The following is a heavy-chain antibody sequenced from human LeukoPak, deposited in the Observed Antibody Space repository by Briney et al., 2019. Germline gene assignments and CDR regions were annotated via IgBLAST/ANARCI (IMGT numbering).Heavy chain of an antibody. CDR1: GFTFSSYG. J-gene: IGHJ3*02. CDR3: ARSPVVPAAIRAFDI. CDR2: IWYDGSNK. V-gene: IGHV3-33*01. Sequence: GRSLRLSCAASGFTFSSYGMHWVRQAPGKGLEWVAVIWYDGSNKYYADSVKGRFTISRDNSKNTLYLQMNSLRAEDTAVYYCARSPVVPAAIRAFDIWGPGTMVTVSS. D-gene: IGHD2-2*02.